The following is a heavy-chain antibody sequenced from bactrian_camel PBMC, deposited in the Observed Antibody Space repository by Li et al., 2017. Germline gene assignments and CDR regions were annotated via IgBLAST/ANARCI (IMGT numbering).Heavy chain of an antibody. CDR1: GDTIGRYC. J-gene: IGHJ4*01. Sequence: HVQLVESGGGSVQAGGSLRLSCVASGDTIGRYCMGWFRQIPDKEREAVAGIESDGSTSYANSVKGRFTISQDNAKNTWYLQLNNLEPADTAMYYCAAAVGHASDGCLSGSRSTYNYWGQGTQVT. D-gene: IGHD1*01. V-gene: IGHV3S55*01. CDR2: IESDGST. CDR3: AAAVGHASDGCLSGSRSTYNY.